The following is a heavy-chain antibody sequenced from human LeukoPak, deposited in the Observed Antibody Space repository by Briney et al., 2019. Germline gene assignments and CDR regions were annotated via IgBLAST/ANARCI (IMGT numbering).Heavy chain of an antibody. J-gene: IGHJ2*01. D-gene: IGHD3-22*01. CDR1: GFSLSTSGMC. Sequence: SGPTLVNPTQTLTLTCTFSGFSLSTSGMCVSWIRQPPGKALEWLARIDWDDDKYYSTSLKTRLTISKDTSKNQVVLTMTNMDPVDTATYYCARMSMRYYESSVAPHFDLWGRGTLVTVSS. V-gene: IGHV2-70*11. CDR3: ARMSMRYYESSVAPHFDL. CDR2: IDWDDDK.